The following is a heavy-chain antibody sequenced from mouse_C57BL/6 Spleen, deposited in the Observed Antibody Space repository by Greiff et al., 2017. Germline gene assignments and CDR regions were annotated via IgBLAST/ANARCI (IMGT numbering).Heavy chain of an antibody. CDR2: IDPNSGGT. V-gene: IGHV1-72*01. CDR1: GYTFTSYW. D-gene: IGHD1-1*01. CDR3: ARWGYNGSRDYDMDD. J-gene: IGHJ4*01. Sequence: QVQLQQPGAELVKPGASVKLSCKASGYTFTSYWMHWVKQRPGRGLEWIGRIDPNSGGTKYNEKFKSKATLTVDKPSSTAYMPLSSLPSEDSAVYYGARWGYNGSRDYDMDDWGNGTSVTAAS.